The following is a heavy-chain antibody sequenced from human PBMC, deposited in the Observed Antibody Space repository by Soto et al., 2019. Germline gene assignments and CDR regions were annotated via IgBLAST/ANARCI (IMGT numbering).Heavy chain of an antibody. D-gene: IGHD5-18*01. CDR3: ARQDTAMAMFDY. J-gene: IGHJ4*02. CDR1: GGSISSYY. CDR2: IYYSGST. V-gene: IGHV4-59*08. Sequence: PSETLSLTCTVSGGSISSYYWSWIRQPPGKGLEWIGYIYYSGSTNYNPSLKSRVTISVDTSKNQFSLKLSSVTAADTAVYYCARQDTAMAMFDYWGQGTLVTVSS.